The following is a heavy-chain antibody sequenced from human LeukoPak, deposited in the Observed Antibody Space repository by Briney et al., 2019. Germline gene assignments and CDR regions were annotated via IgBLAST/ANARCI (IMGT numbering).Heavy chain of an antibody. D-gene: IGHD6-19*01. V-gene: IGHV4-39*07. Sequence: KPSETLSLTCTVSSGSISSSSYYWGWIRQPPGKGLEWIGNIYYSGSTYYNPSLKSRVTISVDTSKNQFSLKLSSVTAADTAVYFCARVSSGWYSPFDTWGQGTMVTVSS. CDR3: ARVSSGWYSPFDT. CDR2: IYYSGST. J-gene: IGHJ3*02. CDR1: SGSISSSSYY.